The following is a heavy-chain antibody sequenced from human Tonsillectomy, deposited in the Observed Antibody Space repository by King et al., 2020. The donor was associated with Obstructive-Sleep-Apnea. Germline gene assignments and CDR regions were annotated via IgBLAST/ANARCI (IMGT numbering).Heavy chain of an antibody. J-gene: IGHJ3*02. D-gene: IGHD3-10*01. CDR3: ARPLETEYGSGSWAFDI. CDR2: IYYSGST. CDR1: GGSINSYY. V-gene: IGHV4-59*08. Sequence: QLQESGPGLVKPSETLSLTCTVSGGSINSYYWSWIRQPPGKGLEWIGNIYYSGSTNYNPSLKSRVTISGDTSKNQFSLKLSSVTAADTAVYYCARPLETEYGSGSWAFDIWGQGTMVTVS.